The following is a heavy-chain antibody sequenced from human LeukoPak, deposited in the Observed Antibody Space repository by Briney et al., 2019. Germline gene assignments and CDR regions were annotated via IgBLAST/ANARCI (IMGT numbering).Heavy chain of an antibody. D-gene: IGHD3-10*01. J-gene: IGHJ4*02. V-gene: IGHV3-23*01. CDR2: ISNDGGGT. CDR1: GFIFNNFG. CDR3: AKDALGGSGSCSWGTFDY. Sequence: GGSLRLSCAASGFIFNNFGLIWVRQAPGKGLEWVSAISNDGGGTTYADFVKGRFTISRDNSKNTLFLQMNSLRDEDTAAYYCAKDALGGSGSCSWGTFDYWGQGTLVIVS.